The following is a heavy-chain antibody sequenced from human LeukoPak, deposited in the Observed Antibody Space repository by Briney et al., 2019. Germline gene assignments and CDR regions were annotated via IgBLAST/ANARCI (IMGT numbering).Heavy chain of an antibody. Sequence: PSETLSLTCTVSGGSISSGDYYWSWIRQPPGKGLEWIGYIYYSGSTYYNPSLKSRATISVDTSKNQFSLKLSSVTAADTAVYYCARDRRMGDAFDIWGQGTMVTVSS. D-gene: IGHD2-15*01. V-gene: IGHV4-30-4*01. CDR2: IYYSGST. CDR3: ARDRRMGDAFDI. J-gene: IGHJ3*02. CDR1: GGSISSGDYY.